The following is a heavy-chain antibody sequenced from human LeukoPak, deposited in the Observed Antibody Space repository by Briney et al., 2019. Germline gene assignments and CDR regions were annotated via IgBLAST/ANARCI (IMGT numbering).Heavy chain of an antibody. Sequence: SETLSLTCTVSGGSINSGSNYWTWIRQPAGKGLEWIGRVYTSGSTNYSPSFKSRVTISVDTSKNQFSLKLSSVTAADTAVYYCARVGYGDYGESIDYWGQGTLVTVSS. D-gene: IGHD4-17*01. CDR1: GGSINSGSNY. CDR3: ARVGYGDYGESIDY. J-gene: IGHJ4*02. CDR2: VYTSGST. V-gene: IGHV4-61*02.